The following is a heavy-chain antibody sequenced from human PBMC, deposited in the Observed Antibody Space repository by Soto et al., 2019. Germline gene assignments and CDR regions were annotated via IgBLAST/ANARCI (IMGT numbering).Heavy chain of an antibody. J-gene: IGHJ3*01. CDR3: AIIHSGSFGFEV. Sequence: QVHLVESGGGVVQPGRSLRLSCAASRLTFNIYDLYWVRQTPGKGLEWVALISYDGSGKYYADSVKGRFTISRDNSNNTLYLQMDNLRPEDTALYHCAIIHSGSFGFEVWGQGTVVTFSS. V-gene: IGHV3-30*03. D-gene: IGHD1-26*01. CDR1: RLTFNIYD. CDR2: ISYDGSGK.